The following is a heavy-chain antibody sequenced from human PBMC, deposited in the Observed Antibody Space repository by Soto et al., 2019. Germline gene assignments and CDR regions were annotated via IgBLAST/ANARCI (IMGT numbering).Heavy chain of an antibody. D-gene: IGHD5-18*01. J-gene: IGHJ6*02. Sequence: EVQLVETGGGLIQPGGSLRLSCTVSGFSVTNSYINWVRQAPGKGLEWVSILYSSGTTYYADSVRGRFTVSRDDSKNTLFLHSNSLRADDTAVYYCARDWSKFSYNYPYYYAMDAWGQGTTVTVSS. V-gene: IGHV3-53*02. CDR3: ARDWSKFSYNYPYYYAMDA. CDR2: LYSSGTT. CDR1: GFSVTNSY.